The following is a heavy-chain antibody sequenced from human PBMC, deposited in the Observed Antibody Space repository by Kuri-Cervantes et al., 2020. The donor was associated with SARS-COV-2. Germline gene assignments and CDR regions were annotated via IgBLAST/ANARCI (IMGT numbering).Heavy chain of an antibody. J-gene: IGHJ4*02. CDR2: ISSSSSYT. V-gene: IGHV3-11*05. CDR1: GFTFSDYY. D-gene: IGHD6-13*01. Sequence: GESLKISCAASGFTFSDYYMSWIRQAPGKGLEWVSYISSSSSYTNYADSVKGRFTISRDNAKNSLYLQMNSLRAEDTALYYCAKDIIAAAGMTIDYWGQGTLVTVSS. CDR3: AKDIIAAAGMTIDY.